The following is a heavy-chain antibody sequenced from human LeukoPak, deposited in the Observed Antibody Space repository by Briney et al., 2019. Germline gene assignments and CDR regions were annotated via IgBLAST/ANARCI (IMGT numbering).Heavy chain of an antibody. D-gene: IGHD3-22*01. CDR1: GFTFSNVY. V-gene: IGHV3-66*01. CDR3: ARNLYYYDSSGYYYY. CDR2: IYTGGST. J-gene: IGHJ4*02. Sequence: GGSLRLSCVDSGFTFSNVYMSWVRQAPGKGLEWVSAIYTGGSTYYAGSVKGRFTISRDNSKNTLYLQMNSLRAEDTAVYYCARNLYYYDSSGYYYYWGQGTLVTVSS.